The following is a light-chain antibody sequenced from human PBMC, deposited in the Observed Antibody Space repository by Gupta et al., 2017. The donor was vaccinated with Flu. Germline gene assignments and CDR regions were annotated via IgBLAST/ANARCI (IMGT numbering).Light chain of an antibody. Sequence: PAPRSLAPGDCASIPCRAHRSGSSSYLAWYQQKPGQPPRLLIYGASSRAPGIPDRFSGSGSGXDFTLTXSSREAEDVAVYYWQQDCSSPAFGXGTKVEIK. CDR2: GAS. CDR1: RSGSSSY. J-gene: IGKJ1*01. V-gene: IGKV3-20*01. CDR3: QQDCSSPA.